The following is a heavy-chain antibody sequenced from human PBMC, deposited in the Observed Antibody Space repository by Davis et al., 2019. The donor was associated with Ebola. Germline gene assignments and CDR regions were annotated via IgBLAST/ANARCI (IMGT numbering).Heavy chain of an antibody. V-gene: IGHV1-8*01. D-gene: IGHD3-3*01. J-gene: IGHJ4*02. CDR1: GYTFTSYD. CDR2: MNPNSGNT. CDR3: ARGPPPYYDFWSGYYAAYYFDC. Sequence: ASSVKVSCKASGYTFTSYDINWVRQVTGQGLEWMGWMNPNSGNTGYAQKFQGRVTMTRNTSISTSYMELSSLRSEDTSVYYCARGPPPYYDFWSGYYAAYYFDCWGQGTLVTVSS.